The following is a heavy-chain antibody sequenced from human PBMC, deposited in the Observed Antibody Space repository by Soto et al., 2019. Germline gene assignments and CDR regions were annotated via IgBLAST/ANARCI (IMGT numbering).Heavy chain of an antibody. Sequence: SETLSLTCAVYGGSFSGYYWSWIRQPPGKGLEWIGEINHSGSTNYNPSLKSRVTISVDTSKNQFSLKLSSVTAADTAVYYCARDIMGTNYYYYGMDVWGQGTTVTVSS. V-gene: IGHV4-34*01. D-gene: IGHD5-12*01. CDR2: INHSGST. CDR3: ARDIMGTNYYYYGMDV. CDR1: GGSFSGYY. J-gene: IGHJ6*02.